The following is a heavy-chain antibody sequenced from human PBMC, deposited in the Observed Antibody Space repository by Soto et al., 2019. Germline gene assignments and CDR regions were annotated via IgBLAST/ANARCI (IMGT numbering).Heavy chain of an antibody. CDR1: SFSMYS. J-gene: IGHJ5*02. CDR3: TRDQGGSYDSWFDP. D-gene: IGHD1-26*01. CDR2: ISSGSAFI. V-gene: IGHV3-21*01. Sequence: EVQVVESGGGLVKPGGSLRLYCNFSFSMYSMDLVRQAPGKGLEWVASISSGSAFIKYADSVKGRFTISRDNAKNSVSLQMDSLRVEDTAMYYCTRDQGGSYDSWFDPWGRGTLVTVSS.